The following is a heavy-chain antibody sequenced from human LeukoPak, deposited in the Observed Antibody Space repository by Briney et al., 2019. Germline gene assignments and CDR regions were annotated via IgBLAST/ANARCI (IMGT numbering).Heavy chain of an antibody. J-gene: IGHJ4*02. CDR1: GFTFSSYS. V-gene: IGHV3-21*01. Sequence: GGSLRLSCAASGFTFSSYSMNWVRQAPGKGLEWVSSISSSSSYIYYTDSVKGRFTISRDNAKNSLYLQMNSLRAEDTAVYYCARAPPYSSSFAFCCWGQGTLVTVSS. CDR3: ARAPPYSSSFAFCC. CDR2: ISSSSSYI. D-gene: IGHD6-6*01.